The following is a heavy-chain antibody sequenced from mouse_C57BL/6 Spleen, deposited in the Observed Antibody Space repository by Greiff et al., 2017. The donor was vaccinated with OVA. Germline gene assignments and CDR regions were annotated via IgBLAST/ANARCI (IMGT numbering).Heavy chain of an antibody. CDR1: GYTFTDYE. Sequence: VQLVESGAELVRPGASVTLSCKASGYTFTDYEMHWVKQTPVHGLEWIGAIDPETGGTAYNQKFKGKAILTADKSSSTAYMELRSLTSEDSAVYLATIVTTYYFDYWGQGTTLTVSS. CDR3: TIVTTYYFDY. CDR2: IDPETGGT. V-gene: IGHV1-15*01. D-gene: IGHD2-5*01. J-gene: IGHJ2*01.